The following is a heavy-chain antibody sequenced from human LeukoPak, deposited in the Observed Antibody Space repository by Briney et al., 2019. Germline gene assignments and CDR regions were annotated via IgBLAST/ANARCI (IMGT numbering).Heavy chain of an antibody. Sequence: GESLKISCKGSGHSFTTYWIAWVRQMPGKGLEWMGIIYPGDSDTRYSPSFQGQVTISVDKSISTAYLQWSSLKASDTAMYYCARREGARRVYYVDYWGQGTLVTVSS. CDR3: ARREGARRVYYVDY. J-gene: IGHJ4*02. D-gene: IGHD6-6*01. V-gene: IGHV5-51*01. CDR1: GHSFTTYW. CDR2: IYPGDSDT.